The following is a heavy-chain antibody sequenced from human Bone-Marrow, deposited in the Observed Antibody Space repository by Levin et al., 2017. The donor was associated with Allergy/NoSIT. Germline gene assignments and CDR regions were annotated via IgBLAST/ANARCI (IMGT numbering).Heavy chain of an antibody. CDR2: IRSTPNGGTT. Sequence: GESLKISCVTSGFTFSDYPMSWVRQAPEKGLEWVGFIRSTPNGGTTQYAASVKGRFTISRDDSKNVTYLQMNSLKSEDSGVYYCTRSAARLRWGQGTLVTVSS. CDR1: GFTFSDYP. V-gene: IGHV3-49*04. J-gene: IGHJ4*02. CDR3: TRSAARLR. D-gene: IGHD6-6*01.